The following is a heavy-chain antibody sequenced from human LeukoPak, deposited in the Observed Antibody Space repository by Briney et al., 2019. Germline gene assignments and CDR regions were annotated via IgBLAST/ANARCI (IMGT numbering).Heavy chain of an antibody. V-gene: IGHV3-64*01. J-gene: IGHJ4*02. Sequence: PGRSLRLSCAASGFTFSSYAMHWVRQAPGKGLEYVSAISSNGGSTYYANSVKGRFTISRDNSKNTLYPQMGSLRAEDMAVYYCARSRTDGYELYFDYWGQGTLVTVSS. D-gene: IGHD5-12*01. CDR1: GFTFSSYA. CDR3: ARSRTDGYELYFDY. CDR2: ISSNGGST.